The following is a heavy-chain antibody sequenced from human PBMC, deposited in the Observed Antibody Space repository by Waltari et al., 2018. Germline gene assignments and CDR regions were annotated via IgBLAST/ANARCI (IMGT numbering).Heavy chain of an antibody. CDR2: IRYDGSNA. Sequence: QVQLVESGGGVVQPGGSLRLSCSASGFTFSSYGMHWVRRAPGKGLEGVAFIRYDGSNAYYADSVKGRFTISRDNSKNTLSLQMNSLRAEDTAVYYCAKDGSFVVVPEAMFDYYMDVWGKGTTVSVSS. V-gene: IGHV3-30*02. J-gene: IGHJ6*03. CDR1: GFTFSSYG. D-gene: IGHD2-2*01. CDR3: AKDGSFVVVPEAMFDYYMDV.